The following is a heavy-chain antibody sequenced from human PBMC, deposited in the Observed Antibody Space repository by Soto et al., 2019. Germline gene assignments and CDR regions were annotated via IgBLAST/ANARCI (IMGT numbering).Heavy chain of an antibody. CDR2: IKTKSEGETT. J-gene: IGHJ5*02. Sequence: GGSMRLSCAASGFTFTNAWMSWVRQAPGKGLEWVAHIKTKSEGETTYYAAPVKGRFTISRDDSKTTLYLQLNSLKTEDTAVYYCTTHFSSWGQGTLVTVS. CDR1: GFTFTNAW. CDR3: TTHFSS. V-gene: IGHV3-15*01.